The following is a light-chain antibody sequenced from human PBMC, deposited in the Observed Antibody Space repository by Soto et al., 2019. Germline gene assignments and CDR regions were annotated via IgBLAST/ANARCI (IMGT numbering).Light chain of an antibody. CDR2: NNH. Sequence: QSVLTQPPSASGTPGQRVTISCSGSSSSIGSSAVNWYQHLPGTAPRLLIYNNHQRPSGVPDRFSGSKSGTSASLAITGLQSDDEADYYCAAWDDSLNGVVFGGGTKLTVL. V-gene: IGLV1-44*01. CDR3: AAWDDSLNGVV. J-gene: IGLJ2*01. CDR1: SSSIGSSA.